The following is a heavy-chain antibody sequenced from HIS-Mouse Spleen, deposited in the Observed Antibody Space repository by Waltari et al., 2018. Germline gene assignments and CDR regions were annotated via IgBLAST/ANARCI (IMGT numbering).Heavy chain of an antibody. Sequence: QVQLQESGPGLVKPSETLSLTCTVSGYSISSGSYWGWIRQPPGKGLEWIGSIYHSGSTYYNPSLKSRVTISVDTSKNQFSLKLSSVTAADTAVYYCARVEVVVAAAYNWGQGTLVTVSS. J-gene: IGHJ4*02. CDR1: GYSISSGSY. D-gene: IGHD2-15*01. CDR3: ARVEVVVAAAYN. V-gene: IGHV4-38-2*02. CDR2: IYHSGST.